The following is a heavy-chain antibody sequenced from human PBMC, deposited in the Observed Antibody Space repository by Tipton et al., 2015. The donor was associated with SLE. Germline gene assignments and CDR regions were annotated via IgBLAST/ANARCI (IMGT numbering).Heavy chain of an antibody. V-gene: IGHV4-38-2*02. CDR3: AREAGSWDYYYMDV. CDR1: AYSISSGYY. Sequence: LRLSCVVSAYSISSGYYWGWIRQPPGKGLEWIGSIYHSGSTYYNASLKSRVTISVDTSKNQFSLKLTSVTAADTAVYYCAREAGSWDYYYMDVWGKGTTVTVSS. J-gene: IGHJ6*03. D-gene: IGHD1-26*01. CDR2: IYHSGST.